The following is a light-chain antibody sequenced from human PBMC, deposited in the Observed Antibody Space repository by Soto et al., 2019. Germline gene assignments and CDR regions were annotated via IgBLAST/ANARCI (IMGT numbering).Light chain of an antibody. V-gene: IGLV2-8*01. Sequence: QSALTQPPSASGSPGQSVTISCTGTSSDIGAYNYVSWYQQHPGKVPKLMIYEVSKRTSGVPDRFSASKSGNTASLTVSGLQAEDEADYYCSSHGGANNFYVFGTGTKVTVL. J-gene: IGLJ1*01. CDR3: SSHGGANNFYV. CDR2: EVS. CDR1: SSDIGAYNY.